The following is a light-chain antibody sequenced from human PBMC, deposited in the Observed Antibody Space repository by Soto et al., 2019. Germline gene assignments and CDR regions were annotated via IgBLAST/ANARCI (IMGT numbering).Light chain of an antibody. V-gene: IGKV3-20*01. Sequence: PGSIASLSCRASPSVNTTYIAWYQQKPGQAPRLLLHDAASSATGIPARFSGSGSSTDFTLIISRLQPQEFAVDYCQQHGGSSWTFGQGTKVDI. CDR2: DAA. CDR1: PSVNTTY. CDR3: QQHGGSSWT. J-gene: IGKJ1*01.